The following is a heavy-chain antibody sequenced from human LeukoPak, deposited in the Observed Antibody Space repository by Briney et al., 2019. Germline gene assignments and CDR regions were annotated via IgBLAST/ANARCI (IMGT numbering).Heavy chain of an antibody. V-gene: IGHV1-2*02. CDR2: INPNSGGT. Sequence: ASVKVSCKASGYTFTGYYMHWVRQAPGQGLEWMGWINPNSGGTNYAQKFQGRVTMTRDTSISTAYMELRSLRSDDTAVYYCARDLDDSSGYFTWFDPWGQGTLVTVSS. CDR1: GYTFTGYY. J-gene: IGHJ5*02. D-gene: IGHD3-22*01. CDR3: ARDLDDSSGYFTWFDP.